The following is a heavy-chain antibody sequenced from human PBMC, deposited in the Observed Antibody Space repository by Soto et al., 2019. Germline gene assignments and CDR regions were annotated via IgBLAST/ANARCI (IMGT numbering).Heavy chain of an antibody. CDR1: GYTFSSYG. V-gene: IGHV1-18*01. Sequence: QVQLVQSGAEVKKPGASVKVSCRASGYTFSSYGISWVRQAPGQGLEWMGWISVYNDNTNYAQKLQGRVTMTTDTSTSTAYLDLRSLISDDTAVYYCARVRSSSAADYWGQGTLVTVSS. CDR2: ISVYNDNT. D-gene: IGHD6-6*01. CDR3: ARVRSSSAADY. J-gene: IGHJ4*02.